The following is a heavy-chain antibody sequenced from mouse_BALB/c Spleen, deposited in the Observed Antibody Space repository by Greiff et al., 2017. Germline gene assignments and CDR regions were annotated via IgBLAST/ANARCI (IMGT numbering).Heavy chain of an antibody. CDR2: IWAGGST. D-gene: IGHD3-1*01. V-gene: IGHV2-9*02. Sequence: VQVVESGPGLVAPSQSLSITCTVSGFSLTGYGVNWVRQPPGKGLEWLGVIWAGGSTNYNSALMSRLSISKDNSKSQVFLKMNSLQTDDTAMYYCARDRDSAMDYWGQGTSVTVSS. CDR3: ARDRDSAMDY. J-gene: IGHJ4*01. CDR1: GFSLTGYG.